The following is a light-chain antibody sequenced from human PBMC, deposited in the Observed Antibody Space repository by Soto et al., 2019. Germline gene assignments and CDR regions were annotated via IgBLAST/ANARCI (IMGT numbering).Light chain of an antibody. CDR2: EVD. Sequence: QSALTQPPSASGSPGQSVTISCTGTSSDVGAYKYVSWYQQHPGKAPKLLIYEVDKRPSGVPGRFSGSKSGNTASLTVSGLQAEDEADYYCSSYAGNNNFVVFGGGTKLTVL. J-gene: IGLJ2*01. V-gene: IGLV2-8*01. CDR3: SSYAGNNNFVV. CDR1: SSDVGAYKY.